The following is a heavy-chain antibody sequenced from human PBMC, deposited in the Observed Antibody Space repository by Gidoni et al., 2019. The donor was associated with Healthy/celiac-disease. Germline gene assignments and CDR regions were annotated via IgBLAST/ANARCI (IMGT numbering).Heavy chain of an antibody. CDR3: ARDQYCSSTSCYDNYYYYGMDV. CDR2: MSSSSSYI. J-gene: IGHJ6*02. D-gene: IGHD2-2*01. V-gene: IGHV3-21*01. CDR1: GFTFSSYS. Sequence: EVQLVESGGGLVKPGGSLRLSCAASGFTFSSYSMNWVRQAPGKGLEWVSSMSSSSSYIYYADSVKGRFTISRDNAKNSLYLQMNSLRAEDTAVYYCARDQYCSSTSCYDNYYYYGMDVWGQGTTVTVSS.